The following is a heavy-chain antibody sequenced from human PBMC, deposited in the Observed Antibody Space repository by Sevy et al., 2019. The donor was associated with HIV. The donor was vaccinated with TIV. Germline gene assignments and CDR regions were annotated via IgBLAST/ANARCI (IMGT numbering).Heavy chain of an antibody. D-gene: IGHD6-19*01. Sequence: ASVKVSCKASGGTFSSYAISWVRQAPGQGLEWMGGIIPIFGTANYAQKFQGRVTITADKSTSTAYMELSSLRSEDTAVYYCARDRGSSGWSDAFDIWGQGTMVTVSS. J-gene: IGHJ3*02. CDR1: GGTFSSYA. CDR3: ARDRGSSGWSDAFDI. CDR2: IIPIFGTA. V-gene: IGHV1-69*06.